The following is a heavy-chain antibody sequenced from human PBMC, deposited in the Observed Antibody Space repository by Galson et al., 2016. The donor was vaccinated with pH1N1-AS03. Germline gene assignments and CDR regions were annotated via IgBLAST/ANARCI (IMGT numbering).Heavy chain of an antibody. CDR3: AREPWGSTQGEY. J-gene: IGHJ4*02. D-gene: IGHD3-16*01. V-gene: IGHV3-53*01. Sequence: SLRLSCAASGFTINNNYMSWVRQAPGKGLEWVSVIYGGGDTFYADSVKGRFTIPRDNSKNTVYPQMNSLRVEDTAVYYCAREPWGSTQGEYWGQGTLVTVSS. CDR2: IYGGGDT. CDR1: GFTINNNY.